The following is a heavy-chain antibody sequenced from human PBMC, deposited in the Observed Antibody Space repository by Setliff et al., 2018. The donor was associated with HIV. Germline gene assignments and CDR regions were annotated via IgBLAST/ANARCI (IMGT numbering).Heavy chain of an antibody. J-gene: IGHJ4*02. V-gene: IGHV4-59*11. CDR2: IYYSGST. CDR1: GGSISSHY. D-gene: IGHD4-17*01. CDR3: ASFFVTTVTNQDY. Sequence: SETLSLTCTVSGGSISSHYWSWIRQPPGKGLEWIGSIYYSGSTRSNPSLQSRVTISLDTSNNRFSRKLTSVAAADTAMYYCASFFVTTVTNQDYWGQGTPVTVSS.